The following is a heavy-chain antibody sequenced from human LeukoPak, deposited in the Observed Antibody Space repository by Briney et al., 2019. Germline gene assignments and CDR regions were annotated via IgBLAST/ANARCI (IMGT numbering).Heavy chain of an antibody. Sequence: GGSLRLSCAASGFTFSSYAMSWVRQVPGKGLEWVSGISGSGGSTYYADSVKGRFTISRDNSKNTLDLQMNSLRAEDTAVYYCARRRSGGSYDYWGQGTLVTVSS. D-gene: IGHD3-16*01. CDR2: ISGSGGST. CDR3: ARRRSGGSYDY. V-gene: IGHV3-23*01. J-gene: IGHJ4*02. CDR1: GFTFSSYA.